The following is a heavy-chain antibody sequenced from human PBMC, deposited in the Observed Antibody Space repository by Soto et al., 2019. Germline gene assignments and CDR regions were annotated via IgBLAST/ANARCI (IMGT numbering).Heavy chain of an antibody. CDR2: MWFDGSRK. CDR1: GFSVSDFD. V-gene: IGHV3-33*01. Sequence: QVQLVESGGGVVLPGRSLRLSCVAYGFSVSDFDIHWVRQPPGKGLEWMAGMWFDGSRKYYADSAKGRFAISRDISKNKVYMQQNSRRGEETAVFSCARGPKRGTGGSKTKTTYYYYRMDVWGQGTTVTVSS. D-gene: IGHD2-8*02. CDR3: ARGPKRGTGGSKTKTTYYYYRMDV. J-gene: IGHJ6*02.